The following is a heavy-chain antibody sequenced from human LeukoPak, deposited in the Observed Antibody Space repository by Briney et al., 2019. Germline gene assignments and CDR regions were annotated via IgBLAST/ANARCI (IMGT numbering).Heavy chain of an antibody. D-gene: IGHD1-7*01. J-gene: IGHJ4*02. Sequence: GSSVKVSCQPSGYTFTGYYMHWVRQAPGQGLEGMGWINPNRGGTNYAQKFQGRVTMTRDTSISTAYMELSRLRSDDTAVYYCAREGQREWGPDITGTTFSDYWGQGTLVTVSS. CDR1: GYTFTGYY. V-gene: IGHV1-2*02. CDR3: AREGQREWGPDITGTTFSDY. CDR2: INPNRGGT.